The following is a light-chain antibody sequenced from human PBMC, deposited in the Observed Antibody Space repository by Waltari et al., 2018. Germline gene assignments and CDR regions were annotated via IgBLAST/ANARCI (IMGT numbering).Light chain of an antibody. CDR1: NSNIGRNS. Sequence: QSVLTQPPSASGTPGQRVTISCSATNSNIGRNSVFWYQQPPGSAPKLLIYGSNQRPSGVPDRFSASKSGTSASLAISGLRSEDAADYYCAAWDDSLSVSYVFGSGTKVTV. V-gene: IGLV1-47*01. J-gene: IGLJ1*01. CDR3: AAWDDSLSVSYV. CDR2: GSN.